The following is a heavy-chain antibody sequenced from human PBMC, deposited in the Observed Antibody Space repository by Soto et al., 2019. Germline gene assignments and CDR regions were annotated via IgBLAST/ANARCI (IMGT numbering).Heavy chain of an antibody. Sequence: PGGSLRLSCTASGFTFGGYHMGWIRQAPGKGLEWLGFIRGKAYSGTAEYAASVRGRFTISRDDSRSIAYLEINSLTIDDTALYYCARGAYNDGYYESSPYHLDHWGHGP. CDR1: GFTFGGYH. D-gene: IGHD3-16*01. J-gene: IGHJ4*01. CDR3: ARGAYNDGYYESSPYHLDH. CDR2: IRGKAYSGTA. V-gene: IGHV3-49*03.